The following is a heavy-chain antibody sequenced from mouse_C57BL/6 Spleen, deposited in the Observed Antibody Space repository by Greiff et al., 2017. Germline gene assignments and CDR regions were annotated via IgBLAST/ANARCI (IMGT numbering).Heavy chain of an antibody. V-gene: IGHV1-72*01. CDR3: TTLVAGRAMDY. D-gene: IGHD1-1*02. CDR1: GYTFTSYW. Sequence: VQLQQPGAELVKPGASVKLSCKASGYTFTSYWMHWVKQRPGRGLEWIGRIDPNDGCTKYNEKFKGKATLTVDTPSSTAYMQLSSLTSEDSAVYECTTLVAGRAMDYWGQGTSLTVSS. J-gene: IGHJ4*01. CDR2: IDPNDGCT.